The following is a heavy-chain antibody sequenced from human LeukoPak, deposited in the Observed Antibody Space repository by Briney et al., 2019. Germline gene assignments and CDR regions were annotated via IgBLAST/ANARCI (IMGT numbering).Heavy chain of an antibody. Sequence: GGSLRLSCAASGFTFSSYSMNWVRQAPGKGLEWVSYFSTSSSHIYYADSVKGRFTISRDNAKNSLYLQMNSLRAEDTAVYYCAKIIRIAAAARGFDYWGQGTLVTVSS. CDR3: AKIIRIAAAARGFDY. J-gene: IGHJ4*02. V-gene: IGHV3-21*01. CDR1: GFTFSSYS. D-gene: IGHD6-13*01. CDR2: FSTSSSHI.